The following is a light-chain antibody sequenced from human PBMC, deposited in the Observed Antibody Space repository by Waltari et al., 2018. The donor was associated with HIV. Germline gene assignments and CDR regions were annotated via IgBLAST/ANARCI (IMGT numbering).Light chain of an antibody. CDR3: CSFAGTYLV. J-gene: IGLJ2*01. CDR2: DVS. V-gene: IGLV2-11*01. Sequence: QSALTQPGSVSGTPGQSVTISCTGTSSDLGGYDYVSWYQQHPGKAPKLMIYDVSKRPSGVPDRVSGSKSGNTASLTISGLQAEDEADYYCCSFAGTYLVFGGGTKLTVL. CDR1: SSDLGGYDY.